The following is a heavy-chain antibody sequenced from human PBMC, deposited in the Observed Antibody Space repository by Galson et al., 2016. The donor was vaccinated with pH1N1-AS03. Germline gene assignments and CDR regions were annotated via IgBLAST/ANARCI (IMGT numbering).Heavy chain of an antibody. J-gene: IGHJ5*02. V-gene: IGHV4-39*01. CDR3: ARRVYGDYVNWFDP. CDR1: GGSISSSSYY. CDR2: IYYSGST. D-gene: IGHD4-17*01. Sequence: SETLSLTCTVSGGSISSSSYYWGWIRQPPGKGLEWIGSIYYSGSTYYNPSLKSRVTISVDTSENQFSLKLSSVTAADTAVYYCARRVYGDYVNWFDPRGQGTLVTVSS.